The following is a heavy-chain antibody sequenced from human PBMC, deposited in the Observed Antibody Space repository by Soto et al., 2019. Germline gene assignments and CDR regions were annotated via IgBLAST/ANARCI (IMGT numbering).Heavy chain of an antibody. J-gene: IGHJ4*02. CDR3: ARDRTDYYDSSAPPYYFDY. V-gene: IGHV5-51*01. D-gene: IGHD3-22*01. Sequence: GESLKISCKGSGYSFTSYWIGWVRQMPGKGLEWMGIIYPGDSDTRYSPSFQGQVTISADKSISTAYLQWSSLKASDTAMYYCARDRTDYYDSSAPPYYFDYWGQGTPVTVSS. CDR1: GYSFTSYW. CDR2: IYPGDSDT.